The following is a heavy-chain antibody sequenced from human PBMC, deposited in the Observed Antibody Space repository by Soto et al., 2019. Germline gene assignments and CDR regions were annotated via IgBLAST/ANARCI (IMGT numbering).Heavy chain of an antibody. D-gene: IGHD1-1*01. J-gene: IGHJ3*01. CDR2: IYYSGST. CDR1: GGSISSGDYY. Sequence: PSETLSLTCTVSGGSISSGDYYWSWIRQPPGKGLEWIGYIYYSGSTYYNPSLKSRVTISVDTSKNQFSLKLSSVTAADTAVYYCGAVMATIGTNAFDVWGQGTMVTVSS. V-gene: IGHV4-30-4*01. CDR3: GAVMATIGTNAFDV.